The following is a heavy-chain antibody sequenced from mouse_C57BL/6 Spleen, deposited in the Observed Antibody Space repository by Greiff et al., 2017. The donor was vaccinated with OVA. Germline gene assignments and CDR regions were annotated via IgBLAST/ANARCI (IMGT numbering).Heavy chain of an antibody. D-gene: IGHD2-4*01. J-gene: IGHJ1*03. CDR3: ARRTMITEWYFDV. V-gene: IGHV1-55*01. CDR1: GYTFTSYW. CDR2: IYPGSGST. Sequence: QVHVKQPGAELVKPGASVKMSCKASGYTFTSYWITWVKQRPGQGLEWIGDIYPGSGSTNYNEKFKSKATLTVDTSSSTAYMQLSSLTSEDSAVYYCARRTMITEWYFDVWGTGTTVTVSS.